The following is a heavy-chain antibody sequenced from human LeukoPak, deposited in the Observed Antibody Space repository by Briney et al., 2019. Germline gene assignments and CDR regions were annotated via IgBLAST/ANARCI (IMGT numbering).Heavy chain of an antibody. V-gene: IGHV4-30-4*01. Sequence: PSETLSLTCTVSNDSISSGDYYWNWIRQPPGKGLEWIGYIFHRGGTSYNPSLKSRILFSVDTSQNQFSLKLNSVTAADTAVYYCVREILYCSGGSCYRGPFDNWGQGTLVTVST. D-gene: IGHD2-15*01. CDR2: IFHRGGT. CDR1: NDSISSGDYY. CDR3: VREILYCSGGSCYRGPFDN. J-gene: IGHJ4*02.